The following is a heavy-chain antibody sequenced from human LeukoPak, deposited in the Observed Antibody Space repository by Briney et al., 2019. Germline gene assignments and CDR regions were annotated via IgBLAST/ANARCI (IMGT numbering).Heavy chain of an antibody. Sequence: SETLSLTCTVSGGSVSSGSYYWSWIRQPPGKGLERIGYIYYSGSTNYNPSLKSRVTISVDTSKNQFSLKLSSVTAADTAVYYCARDRAGTTPYYYGMDVWGQGTTVTVSS. CDR2: IYYSGST. J-gene: IGHJ6*02. V-gene: IGHV4-61*01. CDR1: GGSVSSGSYY. CDR3: ARDRAGTTPYYYGMDV. D-gene: IGHD1-14*01.